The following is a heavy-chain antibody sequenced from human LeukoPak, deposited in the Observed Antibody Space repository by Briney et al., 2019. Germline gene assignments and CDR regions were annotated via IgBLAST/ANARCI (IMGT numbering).Heavy chain of an antibody. J-gene: IGHJ6*03. V-gene: IGHV1-2*02. CDR1: GYTLSVYY. CDR2: INPKTGET. CDR3: ARGPSITMVRGGQWYYYMDV. Sequence: ASVKVSCKASGYTLSVYYMHWIRQVPGQGLEWMGWINPKTGETNYAQKFQGRVTMTRDTSISTAYIELGGLRFDDTAVYYCARGPSITMVRGGQWYYYMDVWGKGTTVTISS. D-gene: IGHD3-10*01.